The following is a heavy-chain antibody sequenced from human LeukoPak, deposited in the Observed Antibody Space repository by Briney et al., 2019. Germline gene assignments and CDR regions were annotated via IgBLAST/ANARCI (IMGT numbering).Heavy chain of an antibody. J-gene: IGHJ6*02. D-gene: IGHD1-1*01. V-gene: IGHV3-20*01. Sequence: AGGSLRLSCAASGFTLDDYGMSWVRQAPGKGLEWVSGINWNGGSTGYADSVKGRFTISRDNAKNSLYLQMNSLRAEDTALYHCARDGAPDLEHYYYYGMDVWGQGTTVTVSS. CDR1: GFTLDDYG. CDR3: ARDGAPDLEHYYYYGMDV. CDR2: INWNGGST.